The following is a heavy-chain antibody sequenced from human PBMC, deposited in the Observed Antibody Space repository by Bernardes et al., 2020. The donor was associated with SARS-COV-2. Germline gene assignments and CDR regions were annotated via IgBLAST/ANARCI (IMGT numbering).Heavy chain of an antibody. Sequence: GGSLRLSCAASGYSFSSYAMTWVRQAPGKGLEWVSAISGSAGSIYYADSLKGRFTISRDNSKNTLYLQMNSLRAEDTAVYYCARSRDYGDFGGILRGYYFDYWGQGTLVTVSS. V-gene: IGHV3-23*01. J-gene: IGHJ4*02. CDR3: ARSRDYGDFGGILRGYYFDY. CDR1: GYSFSSYA. CDR2: ISGSAGSI. D-gene: IGHD4-17*01.